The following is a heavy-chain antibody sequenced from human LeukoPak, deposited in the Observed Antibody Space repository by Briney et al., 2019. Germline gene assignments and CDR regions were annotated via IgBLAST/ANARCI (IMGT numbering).Heavy chain of an antibody. J-gene: IGHJ4*02. CDR3: GKTTVGYSAGRYPGWPVDY. D-gene: IGHD6-19*01. V-gene: IGHV3-23*01. Sequence: GGSLRLSCAASGFTFNNYAMYWARQAPGKGLEWVAGIFGSGGSAHYADSVKGRFTIFRDNSKNTVYLQMNSLRAEDAAVYYCGKTTVGYSAGRYPGWPVDYWGQGTLVTVSS. CDR2: IFGSGGSA. CDR1: GFTFNNYA.